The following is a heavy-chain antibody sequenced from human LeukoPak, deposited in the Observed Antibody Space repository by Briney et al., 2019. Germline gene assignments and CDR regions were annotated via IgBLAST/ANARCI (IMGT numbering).Heavy chain of an antibody. Sequence: PSETLSLTRTVACGSMSIYYTRCLRQPPGKGLEWIGYIYYSGSTKYNPSLKSRVTISVDTSKNQFSLKLSSVTGADTAVYYCARGARAGYNLDAFDYWGQGTLVTVSS. CDR1: CGSMSIYY. D-gene: IGHD5-24*01. J-gene: IGHJ4*02. V-gene: IGHV4-59*08. CDR2: IYYSGST. CDR3: ARGARAGYNLDAFDY.